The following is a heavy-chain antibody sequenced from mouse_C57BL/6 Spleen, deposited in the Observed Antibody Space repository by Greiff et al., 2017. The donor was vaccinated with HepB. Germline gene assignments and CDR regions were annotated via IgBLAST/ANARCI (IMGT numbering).Heavy chain of an antibody. J-gene: IGHJ2*01. Sequence: QVQLQQPGAELVKPGASVKLSCKASGYTFTSYWMQWVKQRPGQGLEWIGEIDPSDSYTNYNKKFKGKATLTVDTSSSTAYLQLSSLTSEYSAVYYCARFGGSSYGGFDYWAQGTTLTVSS. V-gene: IGHV1-50*01. CDR2: IDPSDSYT. CDR1: GYTFTSYW. D-gene: IGHD1-1*01. CDR3: ARFGGSSYGGFDY.